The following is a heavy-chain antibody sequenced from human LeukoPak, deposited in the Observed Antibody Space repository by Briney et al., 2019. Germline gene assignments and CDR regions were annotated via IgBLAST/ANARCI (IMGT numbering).Heavy chain of an antibody. Sequence: SETLSLTCTVSGGSISSSSYYWGWIRQPPGKGLEWIGNIYYSGNTYYNPSLKSRVTISVDMSENQFSLKLSSVTAADTAVYYCARGDSSGPSNWFDPWGQGTLVTVSS. CDR2: IYYSGNT. CDR3: ARGDSSGPSNWFDP. D-gene: IGHD3-22*01. J-gene: IGHJ5*02. CDR1: GGSISSSSYY. V-gene: IGHV4-39*01.